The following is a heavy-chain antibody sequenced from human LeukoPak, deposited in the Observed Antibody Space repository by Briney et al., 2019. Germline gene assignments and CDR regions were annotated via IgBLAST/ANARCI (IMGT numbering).Heavy chain of an antibody. CDR1: GGTFSSYA. Sequence: GSSVEVSCKXSGGTFSSYAISWVRQSPRQGLEWMGRIIPIFGTANYAQKFQGRVTITTDESTSTAYMELSSLRSEDTAVYYCASGPMVRGVVRYYYYMDVWGKGTTVTVSS. CDR3: ASGPMVRGVVRYYYYMDV. J-gene: IGHJ6*03. D-gene: IGHD3-10*01. CDR2: IIPIFGTA. V-gene: IGHV1-69*05.